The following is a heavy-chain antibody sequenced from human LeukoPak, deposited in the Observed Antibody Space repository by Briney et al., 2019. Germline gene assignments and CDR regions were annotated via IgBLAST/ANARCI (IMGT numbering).Heavy chain of an antibody. D-gene: IGHD5-18*01. Sequence: SVKVSCKASGGTFSSYAISWVRQAPGQGLEWMGRIIPIFGIANYAQKFQGRVTITADKSTSTAYMELSSLRSDDTAVYYCASGDSGYSYGYSYYYYGMDVWGQGTTVTVSS. CDR1: GGTFSSYA. CDR2: IIPIFGIA. V-gene: IGHV1-69*04. J-gene: IGHJ6*02. CDR3: ASGDSGYSYGYSYYYYGMDV.